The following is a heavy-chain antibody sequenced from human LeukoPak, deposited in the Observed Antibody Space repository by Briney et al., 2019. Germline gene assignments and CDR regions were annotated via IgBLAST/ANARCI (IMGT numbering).Heavy chain of an antibody. J-gene: IGHJ5*02. CDR1: GGTFSSYA. D-gene: IGHD2-2*01. CDR3: ARDRVDIVVVPAAMEDWFDP. V-gene: IGHV1-69*13. Sequence: GASVKVSCTASGGTFSSYAISWVRQAPGQGLEWMGGIIPIFGTANYAQKFQGRVTITADESTSTAYMELSSLRSEDTAVYYCARDRVDIVVVPAAMEDWFDPWGQGTLVTVSS. CDR2: IIPIFGTA.